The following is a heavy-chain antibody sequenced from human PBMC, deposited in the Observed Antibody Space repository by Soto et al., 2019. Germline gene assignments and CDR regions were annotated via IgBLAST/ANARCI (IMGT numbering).Heavy chain of an antibody. CDR1: GFTFSSYG. CDR3: ARGLYCSSTSCYPYYYYGMDV. D-gene: IGHD2-2*01. V-gene: IGHV3-33*01. CDR2: IWYDGSNK. J-gene: IGHJ6*02. Sequence: GGSLRLSCAASGFTFSSYGMHWVRQAPGKGLEWVAVIWYDGSNKYYADSVKGRFTISRDNSKNTLYLQMNSLRAEDTAVYYCARGLYCSSTSCYPYYYYGMDVWGQGTTVTVSS.